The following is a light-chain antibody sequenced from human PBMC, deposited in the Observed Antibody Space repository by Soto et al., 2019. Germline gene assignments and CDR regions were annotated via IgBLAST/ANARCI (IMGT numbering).Light chain of an antibody. CDR1: QSISSN. Sequence: EIVMTQSPATLSVSPGERATLSCRASQSISSNLAWYQQKPGQAPRLLIYGASTRATGIPATFSGSGSGTEFTLTISSLQSEDSEVYYCQQYNNWPFTFGPGTKVDIK. CDR2: GAS. V-gene: IGKV3-15*01. J-gene: IGKJ3*01. CDR3: QQYNNWPFT.